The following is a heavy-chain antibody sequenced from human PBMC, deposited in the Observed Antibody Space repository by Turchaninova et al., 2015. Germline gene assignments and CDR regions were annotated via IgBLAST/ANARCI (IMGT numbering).Heavy chain of an antibody. CDR2: ISDSGGST. V-gene: IGHV3-23*01. Sequence: ELQLLESGGGLVQTGGSLRLSCAASGFTFNYYAMRWVRQAPGKGLEWVSVISDSGGSTYYADSVKGRFTISRDNSKNTLYLQMNSLRAEDTAVYYCAKDRSSGYYYYLTHWGQGTLVTVSS. J-gene: IGHJ4*02. CDR1: GFTFNYYA. CDR3: AKDRSSGYYYYLTH. D-gene: IGHD3-22*01.